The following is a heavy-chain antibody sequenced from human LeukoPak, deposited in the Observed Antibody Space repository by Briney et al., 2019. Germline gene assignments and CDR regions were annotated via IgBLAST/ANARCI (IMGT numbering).Heavy chain of an antibody. CDR2: IIPIFGTA. V-gene: IGHV1-69*13. Sequence: SVKVSCKASGYTFTSYGISWVRQAPGQGLEWMGGIIPIFGTANYAQKFQGRVTITADESTSTAYMELSSLRSEDTAVYYCARDLHLDYYYYMDVWGKGTTVTVSS. D-gene: IGHD4-11*01. CDR3: ARDLHLDYYYYMDV. CDR1: GYTFTSYG. J-gene: IGHJ6*03.